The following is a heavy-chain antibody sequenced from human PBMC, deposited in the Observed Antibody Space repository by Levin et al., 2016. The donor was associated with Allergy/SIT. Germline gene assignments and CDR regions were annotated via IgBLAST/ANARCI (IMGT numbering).Heavy chain of an antibody. Sequence: ASVKVSCKASGYTFTGYYMHWVRQAPGQGLEWMGWINPNSGGTNYAQKFQGRVTMTRDTSISTAYMELSRLRSDDTAVYYCARDGIVVVPAAIGYYYGMDVWGQGTTVTVSS. CDR3: ARDGIVVVPAAIGYYYGMDV. J-gene: IGHJ6*02. V-gene: IGHV1-2*02. D-gene: IGHD2-2*02. CDR2: INPNSGGT. CDR1: GYTFTGYY.